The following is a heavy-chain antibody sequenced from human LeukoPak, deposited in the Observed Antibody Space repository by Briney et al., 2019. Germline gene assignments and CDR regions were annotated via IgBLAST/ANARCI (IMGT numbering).Heavy chain of an antibody. CDR2: ISAYNGNT. CDR3: ARDHRLRVTMVRGDH. Sequence: GASVKVSCKASGYTFTSYGISWVRQAPGQGLEWMGWISAYNGNTNYAQKLHGRVTMTTDTSTSTAYMELRSLRSDDTAVYYCARDHRLRVTMVRGDHWGQGTLVTVSS. J-gene: IGHJ4*02. D-gene: IGHD3-10*01. CDR1: GYTFTSYG. V-gene: IGHV1-18*01.